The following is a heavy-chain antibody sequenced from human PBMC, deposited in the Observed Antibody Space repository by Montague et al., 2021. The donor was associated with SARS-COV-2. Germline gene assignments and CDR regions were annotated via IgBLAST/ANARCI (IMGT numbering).Heavy chain of an antibody. V-gene: IGHV3-48*01. J-gene: IGHJ4*02. CDR3: ARDRWFGEFDY. CDR2: ISSSSSTI. CDR1: GFTFSSYS. Sequence: SLRLSCAASGFTFSSYSMNWVRQAPGKGLEWVSYISSSSSTIYYADSVKGRFTISRDNAKNSLYLQMNSLSAEDTAVYYCARDRWFGEFDYWGQGTLVTVSS. D-gene: IGHD3-10*01.